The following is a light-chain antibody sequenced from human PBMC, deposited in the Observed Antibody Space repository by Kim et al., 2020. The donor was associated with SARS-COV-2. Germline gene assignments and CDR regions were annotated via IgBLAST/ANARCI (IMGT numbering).Light chain of an antibody. CDR2: QDT. CDR1: ALSRQY. Sequence: SYELTQPPSVSVSPGQTARITCSGDALSRQYTYWYQQKPGQAPVLVIYQDTERPSGIPARFSGSSSGTTVTLIISGVQAEDEADYYCQSADISDSYAVFGGGTQLTVL. V-gene: IGLV3-25*03. CDR3: QSADISDSYAV. J-gene: IGLJ7*01.